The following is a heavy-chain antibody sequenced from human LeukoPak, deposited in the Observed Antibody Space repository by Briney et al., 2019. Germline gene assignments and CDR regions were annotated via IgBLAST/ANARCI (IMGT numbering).Heavy chain of an antibody. J-gene: IGHJ4*02. D-gene: IGHD3-10*01. CDR2: ISGSSSYI. V-gene: IGHV3-21*01. CDR1: GFTLSSYS. CDR3: ARDLSGSGSYTGHATGMAY. Sequence: GGSLRLSCAASGFTLSSYSMNWVRQAPGKGLKWVSSISGSSSYIYYADSLKGRFTISRDNAKNSLYLQMDSLTAEDTAVYYCARDLSGSGSYTGHATGMAYWGQGTLVTVSS.